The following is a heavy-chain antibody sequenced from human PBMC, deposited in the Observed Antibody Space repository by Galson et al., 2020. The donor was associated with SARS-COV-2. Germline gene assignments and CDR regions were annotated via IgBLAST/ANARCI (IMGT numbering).Heavy chain of an antibody. CDR3: ARGFRGYHGDIHFDS. V-gene: IGHV4-4*02. D-gene: IGHD2-15*01. J-gene: IGHJ4*02. CDR1: TDSISTSHW. CDR2: IYHSGGT. Sequence: ASETLSLTCAVSTDSISTSHWWSWVRQPPGKGLEWIGEIYHSGGTNYNPSLKSRVTISVDKSKNQFSLRLTSVTAADTAVYYCARGFRGYHGDIHFDSWGQGTLVTVSS.